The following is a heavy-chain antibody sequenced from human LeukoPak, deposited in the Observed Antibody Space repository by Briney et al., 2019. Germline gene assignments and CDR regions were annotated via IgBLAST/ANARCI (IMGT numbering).Heavy chain of an antibody. CDR3: AKSPVRLRLGGLSPPGDY. D-gene: IGHD3-16*02. CDR1: GYTFTSYA. V-gene: IGHV1-3*01. CDR2: INAGNGNT. J-gene: IGHJ4*02. Sequence: ATVKVSCKASGYTFTSYAMHWVRQAPGQRLEWMGWINAGNGNTKYSQKFQGRVTITRDTSASTAYMELSSLRSEDTAVYYCAKSPVRLRLGGLSPPGDYWGQGTLVTVSS.